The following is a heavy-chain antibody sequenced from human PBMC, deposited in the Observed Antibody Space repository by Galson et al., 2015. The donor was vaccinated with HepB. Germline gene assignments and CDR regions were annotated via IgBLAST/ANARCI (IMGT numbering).Heavy chain of an antibody. CDR2: IIPIFGTA. J-gene: IGHJ4*02. V-gene: IGHV1-69*13. CDR1: GGTFSSYA. CDR3: ARAPPPRYSSSWYYFDY. D-gene: IGHD6-13*01. Sequence: SVKVSCKASGGTFSSYAISWVRQAPGQGLEWMGGIIPIFGTANYAQKFQGRVTITADESTSTAYMELSSLRSEDTAVYYCARAPPPRYSSSWYYFDYWGQGTLVTVSS.